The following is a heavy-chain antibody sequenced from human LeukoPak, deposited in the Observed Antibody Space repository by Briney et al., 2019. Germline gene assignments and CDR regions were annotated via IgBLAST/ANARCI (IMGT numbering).Heavy chain of an antibody. J-gene: IGHJ4*02. Sequence: GESLKISCKSSGYSFNTYWIAWVRQVPGKGLEWMGIIYPGDSDTRYSSSFQGQVTISADKSLSTAYLQWSSLKTSDTAMYYCARRAATSIDYWGQGTLVTVSS. CDR2: IYPGDSDT. CDR1: GYSFNTYW. D-gene: IGHD5-12*01. CDR3: ARRAATSIDY. V-gene: IGHV5-51*01.